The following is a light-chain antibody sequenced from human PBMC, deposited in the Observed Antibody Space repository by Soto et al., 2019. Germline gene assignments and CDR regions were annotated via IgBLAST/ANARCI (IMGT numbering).Light chain of an antibody. V-gene: IGLV2-11*01. CDR2: DVT. Sequence: QSVLTQPRSLSVSPGQSLTISCTGTSSDVGGYNYVSWYQQHPGKAPKLMIYDVTKRPSGVPDRFSGSKSGNTASLTISGLQAEDEGDYYCCSHAGSYTYVFGTGTKVTVL. CDR3: CSHAGSYTYV. J-gene: IGLJ1*01. CDR1: SSDVGGYNY.